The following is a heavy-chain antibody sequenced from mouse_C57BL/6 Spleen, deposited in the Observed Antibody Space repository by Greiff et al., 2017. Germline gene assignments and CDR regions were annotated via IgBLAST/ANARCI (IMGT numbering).Heavy chain of an antibody. CDR2: IDPSDSET. CDR3: ARGHDYDASWFAY. V-gene: IGHV1-52*01. Sequence: QVQLQQPGAELVRPGSSVKLSCKASGYTFTSYWMHWVKQRPIQGLEWIGNIDPSDSETHYNQKFKDKATLTVDKSSSTAYMQLSSLTSEDSAVYYCARGHDYDASWFAYWGQGTLVTVSA. D-gene: IGHD2-4*01. CDR1: GYTFTSYW. J-gene: IGHJ3*01.